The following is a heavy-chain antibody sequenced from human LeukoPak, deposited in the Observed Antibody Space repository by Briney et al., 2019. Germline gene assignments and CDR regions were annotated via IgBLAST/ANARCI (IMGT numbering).Heavy chain of an antibody. J-gene: IGHJ3*02. Sequence: GESLKISCKGSGYSFTSYWIGWGRPMPGKGLEWMGIIYPGDSDTRYSPSFQGQVTISADKSISTAYLQWSSLKDSDSAMYYCATNTMFRGIHAFDIWGQGTTVTVSS. CDR3: ATNTMFRGIHAFDI. CDR2: IYPGDSDT. D-gene: IGHD3-10*01. V-gene: IGHV5-51*01. CDR1: GYSFTSYW.